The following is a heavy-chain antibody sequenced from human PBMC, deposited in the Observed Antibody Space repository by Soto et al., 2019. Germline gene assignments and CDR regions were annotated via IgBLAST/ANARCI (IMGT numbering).Heavy chain of an antibody. CDR1: GFTFGDYG. CDR3: ARDSSVLYYDY. V-gene: IGHV3-20*04. D-gene: IGHD3-10*02. Sequence: GGSLRLSCAASGFTFGDYGMSWVRQAPWKGLEWVSGINWNGGSTGYADSVKGRFTISRDNAKNSLYLQMNSLRAEDTALYYCARDSSVLYYDYWGQGTLVTVSS. J-gene: IGHJ4*02. CDR2: INWNGGST.